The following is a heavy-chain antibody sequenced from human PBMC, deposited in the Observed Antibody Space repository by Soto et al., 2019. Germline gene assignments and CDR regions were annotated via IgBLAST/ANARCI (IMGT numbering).Heavy chain of an antibody. J-gene: IGHJ6*02. D-gene: IGHD5-18*01. V-gene: IGHV3-30*18. CDR3: AKGGGYSYGYSVIYYYYGMDV. CDR2: ISYDGSNK. Sequence: GGSLRLSCAASGFTFSSYGMHWVRQAPGKGLEWVAVISYDGSNKYYADSVKGRFTISRDNSKNTLYLQMNSLRAEDTAVYYCAKGGGYSYGYSVIYYYYGMDVWGQGTTVTVSS. CDR1: GFTFSSYG.